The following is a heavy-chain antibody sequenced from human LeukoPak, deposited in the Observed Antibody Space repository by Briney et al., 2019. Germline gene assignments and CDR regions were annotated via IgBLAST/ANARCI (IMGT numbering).Heavy chain of an antibody. Sequence: ASVKVSCKASGYTFTGYYMHWVRQAPGQGLEWMGWINPNSGGTNYAQKFQGRVTMTRDTSISTAYMELSRLRSDDTAVYYCARSHHPCHRYSYGYIIWGQGTLVTVSS. V-gene: IGHV1-2*02. J-gene: IGHJ4*02. CDR2: INPNSGGT. CDR3: ARSHHPCHRYSYGYII. D-gene: IGHD5-18*01. CDR1: GYTFTGYY.